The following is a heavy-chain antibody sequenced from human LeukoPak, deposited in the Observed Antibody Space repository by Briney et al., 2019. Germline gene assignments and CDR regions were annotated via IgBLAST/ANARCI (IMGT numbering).Heavy chain of an antibody. Sequence: SETLSLTCTVSGGSISGYDWSWIRQPAGKGLEWIGRIYTNGKTDYNPSLKSQVTMSVDTSKNQFSLRLMSVTAADTAVYFCARRFSANAFDIWAKGQWPPSLQ. CDR2: IYTNGKT. CDR3: ARRFSANAFDI. V-gene: IGHV4-4*07. J-gene: IGHJ3*02. D-gene: IGHD5-12*01. CDR1: GGSISGYD.